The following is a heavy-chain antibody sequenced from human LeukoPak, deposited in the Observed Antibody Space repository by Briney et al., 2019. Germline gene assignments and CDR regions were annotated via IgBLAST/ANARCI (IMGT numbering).Heavy chain of an antibody. CDR3: ARDYYDSTTYYSPFDY. CDR2: IYTSGST. J-gene: IGHJ4*02. V-gene: IGHV4-4*07. CDR1: GAYISSYY. D-gene: IGHD3-22*01. Sequence: SETLSLTCTVSGAYISSYYWSWIRQPAGKGLEWIGRIYTSGSTNYNPSLKSRVTMSIDTSKNQFSLKLNSVTAADTAVYYCARDYYDSTTYYSPFDYWGQGTLVTVSS.